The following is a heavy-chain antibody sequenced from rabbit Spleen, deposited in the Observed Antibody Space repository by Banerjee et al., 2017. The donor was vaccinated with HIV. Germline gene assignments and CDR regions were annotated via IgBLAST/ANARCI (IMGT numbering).Heavy chain of an antibody. D-gene: IGHD8-1*01. J-gene: IGHJ6*01. CDR1: GFSFSTTYY. CDR2: GYPDGIGST. V-gene: IGHV1S40*01. CDR3: ARDTGTSFSTYGMDL. Sequence: QSLEESGGDMVKPGASLTLTCTASGFSFSTTYYICWVRQAPGKGLEWIGCGYPDGIGSTAYASWAKGRFTISKSSSSTVTLQMTSLTVADTATYFCARDTGTSFSTYGMDLWGPGTLVT.